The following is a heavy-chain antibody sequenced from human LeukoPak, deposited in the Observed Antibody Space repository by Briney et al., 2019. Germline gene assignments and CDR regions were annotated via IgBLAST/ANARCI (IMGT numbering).Heavy chain of an antibody. D-gene: IGHD4-23*01. V-gene: IGHV3-7*01. Sequence: GGSLRLSCAASGFTVSSNYMSWVRQAPGKGLEWVANINQDGGEKYYVDSVKGRFTISRDSAKNSLYLQMNSLRVEDTAVYYCATAVAWGQGTMVTVSS. CDR2: INQDGGEK. CDR1: GFTVSSNY. J-gene: IGHJ3*01. CDR3: ATAVA.